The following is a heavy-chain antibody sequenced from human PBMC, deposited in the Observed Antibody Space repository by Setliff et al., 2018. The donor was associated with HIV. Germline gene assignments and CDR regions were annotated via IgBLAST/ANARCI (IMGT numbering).Heavy chain of an antibody. Sequence: ASVKVSCKASGGAFSSYAISWVRQAPGQGLDWMGWISAYSGDTNYAQKFQGRLTMTTDTSTSTAYMELRSLRSDDTAMYYCARPGGSYGDYGWYLRFWGQGTLVTVSS. V-gene: IGHV1-18*01. CDR3: ARPGGSYGDYGWYLRF. D-gene: IGHD4-17*01. J-gene: IGHJ4*02. CDR2: ISAYSGDT. CDR1: GGAFSSYA.